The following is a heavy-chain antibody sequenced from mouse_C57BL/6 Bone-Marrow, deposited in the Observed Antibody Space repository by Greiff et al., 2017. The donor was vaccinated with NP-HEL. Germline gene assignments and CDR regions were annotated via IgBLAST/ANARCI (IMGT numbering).Heavy chain of an antibody. D-gene: IGHD1-1*01. V-gene: IGHV1-55*01. Sequence: QVQLQQPGAELVKPGASVKMSCKASGYTFTSYWITWVKQRPGQGLEWIGDIYPGSGSTNYNEKFKSKATLTVDTSSSPAYMQLSSLTSEDSAVYYCARSGITTVVADYFDYWGQGTTLTVSS. CDR3: ARSGITTVVADYFDY. CDR1: GYTFTSYW. J-gene: IGHJ2*01. CDR2: IYPGSGST.